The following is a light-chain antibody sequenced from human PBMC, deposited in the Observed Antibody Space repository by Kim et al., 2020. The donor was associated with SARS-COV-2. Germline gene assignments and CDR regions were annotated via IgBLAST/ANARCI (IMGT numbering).Light chain of an antibody. CDR1: QSIGNY. CDR3: QQSDSTPRT. CDR2: FAS. J-gene: IGKJ2*01. V-gene: IGKV1-39*01. Sequence: DIQMTQSPSSLSASVGDRITITCRASQSIGNYLNWYQQKPGKAPKLLIYFASNLHSGVPSRFSGSGSGTDFTLTISSLQPTDFATYYCQQSDSTPRTFAQGTKLEIK.